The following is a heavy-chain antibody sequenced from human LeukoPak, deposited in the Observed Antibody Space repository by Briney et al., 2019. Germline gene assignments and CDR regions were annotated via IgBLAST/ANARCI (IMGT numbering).Heavy chain of an antibody. Sequence: PSETLSLTCTVSGGSISSYYWSWIRQPPGKGLEWIGYIYYSGSTNYNPSLKSRVTISVDTSKNQFSLKLSPVTAADTAVYYCARGRSGSYGYFDYWGQGTLVTVSS. CDR3: ARGRSGSYGYFDY. V-gene: IGHV4-59*01. J-gene: IGHJ4*02. CDR2: IYYSGST. D-gene: IGHD1-26*01. CDR1: GGSISSYY.